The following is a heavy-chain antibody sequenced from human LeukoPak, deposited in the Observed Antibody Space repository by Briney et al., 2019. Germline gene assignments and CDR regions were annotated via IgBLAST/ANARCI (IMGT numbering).Heavy chain of an antibody. D-gene: IGHD6-13*01. CDR1: GYTFITYG. J-gene: IGHJ4*02. CDR3: ARGDGASAASRNDY. V-gene: IGHV1-18*01. Sequence: GASVKVSCKASGYTFITYGISWVRQAPGQGLEWMGWISAYNGDTKYAQKIQGRVTMTTDTSTSTAYMELKSLTSDDTAVYYCARGDGASAASRNDYWAQGTLVTVSS. CDR2: ISAYNGDT.